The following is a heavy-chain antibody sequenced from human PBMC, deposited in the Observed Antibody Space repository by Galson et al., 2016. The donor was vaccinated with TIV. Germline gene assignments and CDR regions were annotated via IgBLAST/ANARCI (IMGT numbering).Heavy chain of an antibody. J-gene: IGHJ3*02. V-gene: IGHV4-59*01. CDR2: ISDSGRS. CDR3: ARDLGLGASDI. CDR1: GDSIINYY. Sequence: ETLSLTCTVSGDSIINYYLSWIRQPPGKGLEWIGYISDSGRSNENPSLKSRVTISVDTSKKQISLKLKSVTAADAAMYYCARDLGLGASDIWGQGTMVTVSS. D-gene: IGHD7-27*01.